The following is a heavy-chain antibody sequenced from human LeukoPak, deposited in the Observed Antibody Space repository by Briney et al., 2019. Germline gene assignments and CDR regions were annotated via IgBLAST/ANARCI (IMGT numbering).Heavy chain of an antibody. D-gene: IGHD4-17*01. CDR2: IYPDDSDT. CDR3: ARLPTVTKSYYYYMDV. CDR1: GYSFTSYW. Sequence: GESLKISCKGSGYSFTSYWIGWVRQMPGKGLEWMGIIYPDDSDTRYSPSFQGQVTISADKSISTAYLQWSSLKASDTAMYYCARLPTVTKSYYYYMDVWGKGTTVTISS. V-gene: IGHV5-51*01. J-gene: IGHJ6*03.